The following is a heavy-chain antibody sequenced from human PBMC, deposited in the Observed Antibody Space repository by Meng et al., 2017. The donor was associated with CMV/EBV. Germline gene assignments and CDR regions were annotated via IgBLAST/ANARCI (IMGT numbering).Heavy chain of an antibody. CDR3: AKGIWFGELLSPLDY. Sequence: GESLKISCAASGFTFDDYTMHWVRQAPGKGLEWVSLISWDGGSTYYAEAVKGRFTISRDNSKNSLYLQMNSLRTEDTALYYCAKGIWFGELLSPLDYWGQGTLVTVSS. D-gene: IGHD3-10*01. J-gene: IGHJ4*02. CDR2: ISWDGGST. V-gene: IGHV3-43*01. CDR1: GFTFDDYT.